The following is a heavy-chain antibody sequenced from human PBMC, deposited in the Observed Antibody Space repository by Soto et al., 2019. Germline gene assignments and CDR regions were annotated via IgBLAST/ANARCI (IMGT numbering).Heavy chain of an antibody. Sequence: QVQLVQSGAEVKKPGASVKVSCKASGYTFTSYDINWVRQATGQGLEWMGWMNPNRGKTDNAQKFQGRVTIPRHTSISTAYMELRSLRSEDTAVYYCARASMVRGVDYWGQGTLVTVSS. CDR1: GYTFTSYD. CDR3: ARASMVRGVDY. D-gene: IGHD3-10*01. J-gene: IGHJ4*02. CDR2: MNPNRGKT. V-gene: IGHV1-8*01.